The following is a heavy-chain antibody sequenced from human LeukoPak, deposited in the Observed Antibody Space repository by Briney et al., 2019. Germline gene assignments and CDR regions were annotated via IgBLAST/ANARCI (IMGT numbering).Heavy chain of an antibody. J-gene: IGHJ4*02. V-gene: IGHV3-23*01. CDR3: AKDVGIVGATYFDY. CDR1: GFTFSAYA. CDR2: IGSDNKP. D-gene: IGHD1-26*01. Sequence: PGGSLRLSCEASGFTFSAYAMTWVRRAPGKGLEWVSSIGSDNKPHYSESVKGRFAISRDNSKNTLYLQMNSLRAEDTAVYYCAKDVGIVGATYFDYWGQGTLVTVSS.